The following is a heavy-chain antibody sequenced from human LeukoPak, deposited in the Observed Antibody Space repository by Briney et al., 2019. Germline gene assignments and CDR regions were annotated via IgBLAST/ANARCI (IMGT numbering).Heavy chain of an antibody. CDR3: ARRDIVVVPAAIFGAFDI. J-gene: IGHJ3*02. CDR1: GFTFSSYG. Sequence: PGRSLRLSCAASGFTFSSYGMHWVRQAPGKGLEWVAVISYDGSNKYYADSVKGRFTISRDNSKNTLYLQMNSLRAEDTALYYCARRDIVVVPAAIFGAFDIWGQGTMVTVSS. V-gene: IGHV3-30*03. CDR2: ISYDGSNK. D-gene: IGHD2-2*02.